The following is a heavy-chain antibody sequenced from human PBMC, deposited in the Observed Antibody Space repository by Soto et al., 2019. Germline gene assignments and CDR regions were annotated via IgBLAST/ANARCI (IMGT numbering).Heavy chain of an antibody. CDR3: AREYFCGDDCYDAFDI. CDR2: IWYDGSNK. Sequence: GGSMRLSCAASGFTFSSYGMHWVRQAPGKGLEWVAVIWYDGSNKYYADSVKGRFTISRDNSKNTLYLQMNSLRAEDTAVYYCAREYFCGDDCYDAFDIWGQGTLVTVSS. CDR1: GFTFSSYG. V-gene: IGHV3-33*01. J-gene: IGHJ3*02. D-gene: IGHD2-21*01.